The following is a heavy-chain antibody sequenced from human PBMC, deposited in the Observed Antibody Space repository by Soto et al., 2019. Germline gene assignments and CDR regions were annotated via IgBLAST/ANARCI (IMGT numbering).Heavy chain of an antibody. J-gene: IGHJ4*02. V-gene: IGHV3-21*01. CDR2: ISSSSSYI. CDR1: GFTFSSYS. D-gene: IGHD2-15*01. Sequence: PGGSLRLSCAASGFTFSSYSMNWVRQAPGKGLEWVSSISSSSSYIYYADSVKGRFTISRDNAKNSLYLQMNSLRAEDTAVYYCASGRFRLVSLDYWGQGTLVTVSS. CDR3: ASGRFRLVSLDY.